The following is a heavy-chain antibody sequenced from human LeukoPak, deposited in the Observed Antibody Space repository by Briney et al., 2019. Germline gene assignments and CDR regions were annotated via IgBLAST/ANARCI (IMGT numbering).Heavy chain of an antibody. V-gene: IGHV3-21*01. D-gene: IGHD3-10*01. CDR2: IDRSRSYI. J-gene: IGHJ6*02. CDR1: GFTFGSYS. CDR3: ASDPGAGNYWLDV. Sequence: PGESLRLSCAASGFTFGSYSMNWVRQAPGKGLEWVSSIDRSRSYIYYADSVKGRLTISRDNAKNSVYLQMNSLRAEDTAVYYCASDPGAGNYWLDVWGQGTTVTVS.